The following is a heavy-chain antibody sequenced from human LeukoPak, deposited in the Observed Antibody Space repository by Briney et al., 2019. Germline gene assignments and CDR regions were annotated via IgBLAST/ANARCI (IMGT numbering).Heavy chain of an antibody. CDR1: GFTFSSYW. CDR2: IKQDGSEK. V-gene: IGHV3-7*01. J-gene: IGHJ4*02. D-gene: IGHD2-2*01. Sequence: GGSLRLSCAASGFTFSSYWMSWVRQAPGKGLEWVANIKQDGSEKNYVDSAKGRFTISRDNAKNSLYLQMNSLGAEDTAVYYCARGSTYHYYWGQGTLVTVSS. CDR3: ARGSTYHYY.